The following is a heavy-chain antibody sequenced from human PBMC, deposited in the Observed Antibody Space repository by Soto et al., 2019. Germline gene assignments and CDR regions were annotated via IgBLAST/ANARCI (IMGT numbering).Heavy chain of an antibody. CDR3: ARDRLAQDDYFFDY. CDR2: INAGNGNT. J-gene: IGHJ4*02. V-gene: IGHV1-3*01. Sequence: ASVKVSCKASGYTFTSYAMHWVRQAPGQRLEWMGWINAGNGNTKYSQKFQGRVTITRDTSASTAYMELSSLRSEDTAVYYCARDRLAQDDYFFDYWGQGTLVTVSS. CDR1: GYTFTSYA. D-gene: IGHD3-3*01.